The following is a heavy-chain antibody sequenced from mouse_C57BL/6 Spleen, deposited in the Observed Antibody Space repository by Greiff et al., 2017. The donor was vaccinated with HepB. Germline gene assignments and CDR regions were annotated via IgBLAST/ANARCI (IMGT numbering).Heavy chain of an antibody. CDR3: ARMGFRYFDV. CDR2: IWSGGST. Sequence: VKLQESGPGLVQPSQSLSITCTVSGFSLTSYGVHWVRQSPGKGLEWLGVIWSGGSTDYNAAFISRLSISKDNSKSQVFFKMNSLQADDTAIYYCARMGFRYFDVWGTGTTVTVSS. V-gene: IGHV2-2*01. CDR1: GFSLTSYG. J-gene: IGHJ1*03.